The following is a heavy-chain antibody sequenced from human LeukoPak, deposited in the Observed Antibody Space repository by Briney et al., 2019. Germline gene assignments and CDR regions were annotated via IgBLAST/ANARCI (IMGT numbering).Heavy chain of an antibody. CDR3: ARDRGVTGLDY. V-gene: IGHV6-1*01. Sequence: SQTLSLTCAISGDSVSSSSGAWNWVRQSPSRGLEWLGRTYYRSKWYNDYAVSVKSRITINPDTSKNQFSLQLNSVTPEDTAMYYCARDRGVTGLDYWGQGTLVTVSS. CDR2: TYYRSKWYN. D-gene: IGHD3-3*01. CDR1: GDSVSSSSGA. J-gene: IGHJ4*02.